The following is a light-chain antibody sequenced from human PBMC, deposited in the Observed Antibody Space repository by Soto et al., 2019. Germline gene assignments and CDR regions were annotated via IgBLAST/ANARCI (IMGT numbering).Light chain of an antibody. J-gene: IGLJ1*01. CDR1: SSDIGSYNR. CDR3: NSFTTSSTYV. CDR2: EVN. Sequence: QSALTQPASVSGSPGQSITISCTGTSSDIGSYNRVSWYQQPPGTAPKLIIYEVNNRPLGVPDRFSGSKSGNTASLTISGLQAEDEADYYCNSFTTSSTYVFGTGTKLTVL. V-gene: IGLV2-18*02.